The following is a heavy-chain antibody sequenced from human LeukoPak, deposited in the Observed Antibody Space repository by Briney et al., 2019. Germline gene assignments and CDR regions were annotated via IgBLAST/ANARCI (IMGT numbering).Heavy chain of an antibody. J-gene: IGHJ4*02. V-gene: IGHV3-74*01. CDR1: GFTLSHYW. CDR3: SRDFVGADDY. D-gene: IGHD1-26*01. CDR2: INPDGSRI. Sequence: GGSLRLSCAASGFTLSHYWMHWVRQAPGKGPVWVSRINPDGSRIDYAESVRGRLTISRDSAKNTLYLQMNSLRAEDTAVYYCSRDFVGADDYWGQGTLVTVSS.